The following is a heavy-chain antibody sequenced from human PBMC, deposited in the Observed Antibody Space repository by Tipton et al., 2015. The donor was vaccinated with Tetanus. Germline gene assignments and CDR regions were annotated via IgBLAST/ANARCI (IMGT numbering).Heavy chain of an antibody. V-gene: IGHV4-59*01. CDR1: GGSMSNNY. J-gene: IGHJ6*04. CDR2: IFHSGSI. Sequence: TLSLTCTVSGGSMSNNYWSWIRQPPGKGLEWIAYIFHSGSINYSPSLKSRVAISMDTSKNQISLKLSSVTAADTAVYYCASGSSIRHGLDVWGYGTSVTVSS. CDR3: ASGSSIRHGLDV. D-gene: IGHD2-2*01.